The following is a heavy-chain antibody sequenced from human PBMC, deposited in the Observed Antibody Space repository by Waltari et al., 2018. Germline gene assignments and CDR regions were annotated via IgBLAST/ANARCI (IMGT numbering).Heavy chain of an antibody. CDR1: GDTLTNYA. Sequence: QVQLVQSGSELQKPGASVKVSCKASGDTLTNYAIHWVRQAPGQGLEWVGRIIPIFATVNFAQKFQDRVTITAATSTSTAYMEVSSLRSDDTAMYYCAVTLSAAPFYGLDVWGQGTTVTVFS. D-gene: IGHD6-13*01. J-gene: IGHJ6*02. V-gene: IGHV1-69*06. CDR3: AVTLSAAPFYGLDV. CDR2: IIPIFATV.